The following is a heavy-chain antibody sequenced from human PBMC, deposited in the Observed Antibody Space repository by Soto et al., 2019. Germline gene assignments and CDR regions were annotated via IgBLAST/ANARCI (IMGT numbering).Heavy chain of an antibody. Sequence: PSETLSLTCTVSGGYISSYYWSWIRQPPGKGLEWIGYIYYSGSTYYNPSLKSRVTISVDTSKNQFSLKLSSVTAADTAVYYCARAHKIDFWSGCCWFDPWGQGTLVTVSS. V-gene: IGHV4-30-4*08. CDR2: IYYSGST. CDR1: GGYISSYY. CDR3: ARAHKIDFWSGCCWFDP. J-gene: IGHJ5*02. D-gene: IGHD3-3*01.